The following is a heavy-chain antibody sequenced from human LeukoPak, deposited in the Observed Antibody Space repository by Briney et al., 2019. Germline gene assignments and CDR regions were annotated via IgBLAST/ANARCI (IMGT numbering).Heavy chain of an antibody. D-gene: IGHD4-17*01. CDR1: GFTFSSYA. CDR3: ARDPYGDPYYYYGMDV. V-gene: IGHV3-23*01. Sequence: QTGGSLRLSCAASGFTFSSYAMSWVRQAPGKGLEWVSAISGSGGSTYYADSVKGRFTISRDNSKNTLYLQMNSLRAEDTAVYYCARDPYGDPYYYYGMDVWGQGTTVTVSS. J-gene: IGHJ6*02. CDR2: ISGSGGST.